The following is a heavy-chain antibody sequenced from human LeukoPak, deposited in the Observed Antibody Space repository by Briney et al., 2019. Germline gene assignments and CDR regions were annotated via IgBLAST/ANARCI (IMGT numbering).Heavy chain of an antibody. D-gene: IGHD3-22*01. V-gene: IGHV4-30-4*01. J-gene: IGHJ2*01. CDR2: IYYSGST. Sequence: SETLSLTCTVSGGSLSSGDYYWSWIRQPPGKGLEWIGYIYYSGSTYYNPSLKSRVTISVDTSKNQFSLKLSSVTAADTAVYYCASTPQYYYDSSGYPNWYFDLWGRGTLVTVSS. CDR3: ASTPQYYYDSSGYPNWYFDL. CDR1: GGSLSSGDYY.